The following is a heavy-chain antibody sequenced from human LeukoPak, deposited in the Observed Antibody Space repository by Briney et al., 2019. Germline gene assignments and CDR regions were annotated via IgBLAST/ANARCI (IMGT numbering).Heavy chain of an antibody. Sequence: GTSLRLSCAVSRFAFSSLAMHWVRQAPGKGLEWVAFISYDGNNQYYADSVKGRFTISRDNSKNTLYLQMNNLRAEDTAIYYCARVGSRYCSGANCYDGFWGQGTLVSVSS. D-gene: IGHD2-15*01. V-gene: IGHV3-30-3*01. CDR3: ARVGSRYCSGANCYDGF. CDR1: RFAFSSLA. CDR2: ISYDGNNQ. J-gene: IGHJ4*02.